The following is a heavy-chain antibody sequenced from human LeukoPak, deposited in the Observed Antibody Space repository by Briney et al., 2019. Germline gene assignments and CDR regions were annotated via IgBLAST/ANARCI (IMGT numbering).Heavy chain of an antibody. J-gene: IGHJ3*02. CDR3: ARGGYSIAAAGSYAFDI. CDR1: GYTFTGYY. Sequence: ASVKVSCKASGYTFTGYYMHWVRQAPGQGLEWMGWINPNSGGTNYAQKFQGWVTMTRDTSISTAYMELSRLRSDDTAVYYCARGGYSIAAAGSYAFDIWGQGTMVTVPS. V-gene: IGHV1-2*04. CDR2: INPNSGGT. D-gene: IGHD6-13*01.